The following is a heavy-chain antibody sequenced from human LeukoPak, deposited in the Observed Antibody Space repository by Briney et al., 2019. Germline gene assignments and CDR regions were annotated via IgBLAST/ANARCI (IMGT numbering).Heavy chain of an antibody. CDR3: AKSSYSGSYFGYFDY. J-gene: IGHJ4*02. V-gene: IGHV3-23*01. D-gene: IGHD1-26*01. CDR1: GFTFSSYA. Sequence: GGSLRLSCAASGFTFSSYAMSWVRQASGKGLEWVSVIRSSGGSTYYADSVKGRFTISRDNSKSTLYLQMNSLRAEDTAVYYCAKSSYSGSYFGYFDYWGQGTLVTVSS. CDR2: IRSSGGST.